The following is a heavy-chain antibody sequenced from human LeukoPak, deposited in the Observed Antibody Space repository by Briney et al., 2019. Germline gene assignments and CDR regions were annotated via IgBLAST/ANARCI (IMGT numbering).Heavy chain of an antibody. J-gene: IGHJ4*02. V-gene: IGHV1-24*01. D-gene: IGHD3-16*02. Sequence: GASVKVSCKASGGTFSSYAISWVRQAPGKGLEWMGGFDPEDGETIYAQKFQGRVTMTEDTSTDTAYMELSSLRSEDTAVYYCAMGPGRLGELSPNFDYWGQGTLVTVSS. CDR1: GGTFSSYA. CDR2: FDPEDGET. CDR3: AMGPGRLGELSPNFDY.